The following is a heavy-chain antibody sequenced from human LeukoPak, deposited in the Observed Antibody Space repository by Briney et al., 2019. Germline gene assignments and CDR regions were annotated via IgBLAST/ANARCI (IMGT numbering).Heavy chain of an antibody. V-gene: IGHV3-30*18. J-gene: IGHJ5*02. D-gene: IGHD6-13*01. CDR1: GFTLSSYG. Sequence: HPGGSLRLSCVASGFTLSSYGMRWVRQAPGKGLEWVAMMSYDGNGEYYVDSVKGRFTISRDTSKNTLYLQMNSLRAEDTAIYYCAKDYVGSIWCNWFDPWGQGTLVTVSS. CDR3: AKDYVGSIWCNWFDP. CDR2: MSYDGNGE.